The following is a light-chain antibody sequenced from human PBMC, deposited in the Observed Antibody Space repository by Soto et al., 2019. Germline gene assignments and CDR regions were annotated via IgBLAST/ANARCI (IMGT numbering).Light chain of an antibody. J-gene: IGKJ4*01. CDR2: DAS. V-gene: IGKV3-11*01. Sequence: ETVLTQPPATLSFSPGKGATLSCRTSQTVNNYAAWYQQRHGQPPRLLIHDASKRATGVPARFSGSGSGTDFTLTLSSLEPEDSAVYYCQQRSNSLSFGGGTKVDIK. CDR1: QTVNNY. CDR3: QQRSNSLS.